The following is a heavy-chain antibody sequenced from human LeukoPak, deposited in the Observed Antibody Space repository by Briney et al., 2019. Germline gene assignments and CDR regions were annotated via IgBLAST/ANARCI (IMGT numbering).Heavy chain of an antibody. CDR1: GYTFTSYD. CDR3: AGHSGYDFYYVDY. V-gene: IGHV1-8*01. Sequence: GASVKVSCKASGYTFTSYDINWVRQATGQGLEWMGWMNPNSGNTGYAQKFQGRVTMTRNTSISTAYMELSSLRSEDTAVYYCAGHSGYDFYYVDYWGQGTLVTVSS. D-gene: IGHD5-12*01. J-gene: IGHJ4*02. CDR2: MNPNSGNT.